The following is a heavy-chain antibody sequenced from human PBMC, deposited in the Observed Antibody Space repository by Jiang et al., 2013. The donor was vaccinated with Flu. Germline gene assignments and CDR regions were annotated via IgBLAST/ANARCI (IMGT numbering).Heavy chain of an antibody. CDR1: GYTFTNYP. CDR2: INAANGDT. V-gene: IGHV1-3*01. CDR3: ARKDYYHSGSYSNFED. J-gene: IGHJ4*02. Sequence: GAEVKXPGASVKISCKASGYTFTNYPMHWVRQAPGQRLEWMGWINAANGDTGYSQNFQGRVTFTRDTSATTAYMELSSLRSEDTAVYYCARKDYYHSGSYSNFEDWGQGTLVTVSS. D-gene: IGHD3-10*01.